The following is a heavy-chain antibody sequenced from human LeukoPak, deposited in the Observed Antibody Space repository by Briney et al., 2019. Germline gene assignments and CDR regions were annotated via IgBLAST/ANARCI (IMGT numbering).Heavy chain of an antibody. CDR2: IYYRGRT. J-gene: IGHJ6*02. V-gene: IGHV4-39*07. Sequence: PSETLSLTCNVSGGSISGTTYYWGWIRQPPGKGLEWIGSIYYRGRTYYNPSLKSRVTISVDTSKYQFSLKLSSVTAADTAVYYCARWPHPNYYYYGMDVWGQGTTVTVPS. CDR1: GGSISGTTYY. CDR3: ARWPHPNYYYYGMDV.